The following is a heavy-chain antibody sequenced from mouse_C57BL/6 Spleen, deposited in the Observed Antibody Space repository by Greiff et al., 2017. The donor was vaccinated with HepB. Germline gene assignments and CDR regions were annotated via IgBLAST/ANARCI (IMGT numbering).Heavy chain of an antibody. Sequence: VQLQQSGPELVKPWASVKISCKASGYSFTGYYMNWVKQSPEKSLEWIGEINPSTGGTTYNQKFKAKATLTVDKSSSTAYMQLKSLTSEDSAVYYCARDPVNFDVWGTGTTVTVSS. V-gene: IGHV1-42*01. D-gene: IGHD1-1*01. J-gene: IGHJ1*03. CDR1: GYSFTGYY. CDR3: ARDPVNFDV. CDR2: INPSTGGT.